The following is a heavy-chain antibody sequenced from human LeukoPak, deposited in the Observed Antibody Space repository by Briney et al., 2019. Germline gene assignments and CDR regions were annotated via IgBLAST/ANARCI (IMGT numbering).Heavy chain of an antibody. V-gene: IGHV3-33*01. D-gene: IGHD3-16*02. CDR1: GFTFGSYG. CDR3: AGAPQRADYVWGSYRPQPIDY. J-gene: IGHJ4*02. Sequence: GGSLRPSCAASGFTFGSYGMHWVRQAPGKGLEWVAVIWYDGSNKYYADSVKGRFTISRDNSKNTLYLQMNSLRAEDTAVYYCAGAPQRADYVWGSYRPQPIDYWGQGTLVTVSS. CDR2: IWYDGSNK.